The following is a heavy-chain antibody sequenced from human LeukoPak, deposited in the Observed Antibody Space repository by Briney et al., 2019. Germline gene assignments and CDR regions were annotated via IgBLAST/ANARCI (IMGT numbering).Heavy chain of an antibody. CDR2: MNPNSGNT. J-gene: IGHJ4*02. CDR3: ARGSTARYYYDRSGYYRGAVDY. Sequence: ASVKVSCKASGYTFTSYDINWVRQATGQGLEWMGWMNPNSGNTGYAQKFQGRVTMTRNTSISTAYMELSSLRSEDTAVYYCARGSTARYYYDRSGYYRGAVDYWGQGTLVTVSS. D-gene: IGHD3-22*01. V-gene: IGHV1-8*01. CDR1: GYTFTSYD.